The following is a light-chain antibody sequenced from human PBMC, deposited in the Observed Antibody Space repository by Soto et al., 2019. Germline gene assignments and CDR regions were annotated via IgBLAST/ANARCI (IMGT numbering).Light chain of an antibody. CDR1: SSDAGGYNY. Sequence: QSGLTQPASVSLSPGQSITISCTGTSSDAGGYNYVSWYQQHPGKAPKLMIYEVSNRPSGVSNRFSGSKSGNTASLTISGLQAEDEADYYCSSYTSSSTLPYVFGTGAKVTAL. V-gene: IGLV2-14*01. CDR3: SSYTSSSTLPYV. CDR2: EVS. J-gene: IGLJ1*01.